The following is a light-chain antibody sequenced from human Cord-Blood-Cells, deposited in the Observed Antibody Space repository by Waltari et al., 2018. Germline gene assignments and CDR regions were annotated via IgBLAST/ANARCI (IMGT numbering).Light chain of an antibody. Sequence: QSALTQPASVSGSPGQSITISCTATSSDVGGYNYAPWYQQHPGKAPKLMIYDVSNRPSGVSNRFSGSKSGNTASLTISGLQAEDEADYYCSSYTSSSTLVFGTGTKVTVL. CDR2: DVS. V-gene: IGLV2-14*01. CDR1: SSDVGGYNY. J-gene: IGLJ1*01. CDR3: SSYTSSSTLV.